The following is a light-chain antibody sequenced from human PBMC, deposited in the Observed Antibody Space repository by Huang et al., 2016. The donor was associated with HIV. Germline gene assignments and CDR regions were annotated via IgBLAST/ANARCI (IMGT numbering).Light chain of an antibody. CDR1: QSVGSSY. J-gene: IGKJ2*01. V-gene: IGKV3-20*01. CDR3: QQYGGSPYT. Sequence: EIVLTQSPGTLSLSPGNRATLSCRASQSVGSSYLASYQQKPGQAPRLLIYRTSSRATNVPDRFSGSGSGTEFTLTISRLEPEDFAVYYCQQYGGSPYTFGQGTKLEIK. CDR2: RTS.